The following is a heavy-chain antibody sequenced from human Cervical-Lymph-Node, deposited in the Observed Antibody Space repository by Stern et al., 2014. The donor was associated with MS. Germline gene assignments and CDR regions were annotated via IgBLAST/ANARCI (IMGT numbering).Heavy chain of an antibody. CDR2: ISSRGSNI. CDR1: GFTFSDYY. Sequence: VQLVESGGGLVKPGGSLRLSCAASGFTFSDYYMSWIRQAPGKGLEWVSYISSRGSNIYYADSGKGRFTISRDNAKNSLYLQMNSLRAEDTAVYSCARAAGEAAGAFAYWGQGTLVTVSS. J-gene: IGHJ4*02. CDR3: ARAAGEAAGAFAY. V-gene: IGHV3-11*01. D-gene: IGHD6-13*01.